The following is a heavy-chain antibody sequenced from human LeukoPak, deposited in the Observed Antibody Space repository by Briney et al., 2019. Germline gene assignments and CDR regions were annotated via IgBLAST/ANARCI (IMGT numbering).Heavy chain of an antibody. V-gene: IGHV3-48*04. D-gene: IGHD3-10*02. CDR1: GSPFTDYW. Sequence: PGGSLSPSCAAPGSPFTDYWMTWVRKAPGKGLEWVSYIISSGSTIYYADSVKGRFTISRDNAKNSLYLQMNSLRAEDTAVYYCAELGITMIGGVWGKGTTVTISS. J-gene: IGHJ6*04. CDR2: IISSGSTI. CDR3: AELGITMIGGV.